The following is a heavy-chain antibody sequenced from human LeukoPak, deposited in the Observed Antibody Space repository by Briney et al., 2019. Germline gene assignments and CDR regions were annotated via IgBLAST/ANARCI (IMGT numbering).Heavy chain of an antibody. CDR3: TKLKGWYGEGFFDY. CDR2: LYSGGAT. CDR1: GFTVSSNY. D-gene: IGHD6-19*01. J-gene: IGHJ4*02. V-gene: IGHV3-53*01. Sequence: GGSLRLSCAASGFTVSSNYISWVRQPAGKGLEWVSVLYSGGATFYADSVKGRFTISRDTSKNTLYLQMNDLRADDTAVYYCTKLKGWYGEGFFDYWGQGTLVTVSS.